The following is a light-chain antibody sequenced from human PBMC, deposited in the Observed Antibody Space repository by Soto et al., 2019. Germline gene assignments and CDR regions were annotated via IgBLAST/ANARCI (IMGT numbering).Light chain of an antibody. CDR2: GAS. J-gene: IGKJ1*01. V-gene: IGKV3-15*01. Sequence: IVMTQSPATLSVSPGDRATLSCRASQSVSSNLAWYQQKPGHAPRLLIYGASMRATGIPARFSGSGSGTEFTLTISSLQSEDFEVYYCQQYNNWWTFGQGTQVEIK. CDR3: QQYNNWWT. CDR1: QSVSSN.